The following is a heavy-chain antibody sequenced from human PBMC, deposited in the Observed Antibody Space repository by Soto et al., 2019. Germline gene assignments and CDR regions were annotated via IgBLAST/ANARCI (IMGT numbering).Heavy chain of an antibody. V-gene: IGHV4-39*01. D-gene: IGHD6-13*01. CDR3: ARHGAYSTSVYYYYGMDV. Sequence: SETLSLTCTVSGGAINSTAYYWGWIRQPPGKGLEWIGSSNYGGPTYYSPSLQSRVTISLDTAKNHFSLNLRSVTAADTAVYYCARHGAYSTSVYYYYGMDVWGQGTTVTVSS. CDR1: GGAINSTAYY. CDR2: SNYGGPT. J-gene: IGHJ6*02.